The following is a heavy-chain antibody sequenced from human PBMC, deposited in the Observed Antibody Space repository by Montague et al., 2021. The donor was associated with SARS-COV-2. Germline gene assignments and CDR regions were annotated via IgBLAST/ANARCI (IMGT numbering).Heavy chain of an antibody. CDR2: IYYSGST. J-gene: IGHJ4*02. CDR3: ARPGSLSGWFYFDD. V-gene: IGHV4-39*01. Sequence: SETLSLTCIVSGGSISSSTYYWGWIRQPPGKGLEWIGTIYYSGSTYYNPSLKSRVTISVDTSKNQFSLKVNSVTATDTAVYFCARPGSLSGWFYFDDWGQGTLVTVSS. CDR1: GGSISSSTYY. D-gene: IGHD6-19*01.